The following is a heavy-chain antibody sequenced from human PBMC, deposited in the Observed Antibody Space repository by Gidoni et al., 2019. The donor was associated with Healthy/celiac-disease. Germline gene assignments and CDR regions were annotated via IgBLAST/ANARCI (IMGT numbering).Heavy chain of an antibody. CDR1: GGSFSGYY. V-gene: IGHV4-34*01. CDR3: ARGGGSHRRYSSGWYYFDY. D-gene: IGHD6-19*01. J-gene: IGHJ4*02. Sequence: QVQLQQWGAGLLKPSETLSLTCAVYGGSFSGYYWSWIRQPPGKGLEWIGEINHSGSTNYNPSLKSRVTISVDTSKNQFSLKLSSVTAADTAVYYCARGGGSHRRYSSGWYYFDYWGQGTLVTVSS. CDR2: INHSGST.